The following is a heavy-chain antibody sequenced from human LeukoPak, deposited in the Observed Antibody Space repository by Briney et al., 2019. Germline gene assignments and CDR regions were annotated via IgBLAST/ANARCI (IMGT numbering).Heavy chain of an antibody. D-gene: IGHD6-19*01. CDR3: ARVIRGWIDY. V-gene: IGHV4-59*01. J-gene: IGHJ4*02. Sequence: PSETLSLTCTVSGGSISSYYWSWIRQPPGKGLEWIGYISYSGSTNYNPSLKSRVTISLDTSKNQFSLKLSSVTAADTAVYYCARVIRGWIDYWGQGTLVTVSS. CDR2: ISYSGST. CDR1: GGSISSYY.